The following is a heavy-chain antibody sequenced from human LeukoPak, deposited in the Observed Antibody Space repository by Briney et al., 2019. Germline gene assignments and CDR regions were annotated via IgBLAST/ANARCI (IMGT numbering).Heavy chain of an antibody. Sequence: GGSLRLSCAASGFTLSHYWMHWGRQAPGKGLVWVSRINSDGSTPDYADSVKGRFTISRDNAKNTLYLQMNSLRAEDTAVYYCARQESWQNPDCWGQGTLVTVSS. CDR1: GFTLSHYW. CDR2: INSDGSTP. V-gene: IGHV3-74*01. D-gene: IGHD5-12*01. J-gene: IGHJ4*02. CDR3: ARQESWQNPDC.